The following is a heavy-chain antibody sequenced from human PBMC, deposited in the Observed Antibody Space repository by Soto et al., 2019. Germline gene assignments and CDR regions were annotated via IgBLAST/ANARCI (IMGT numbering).Heavy chain of an antibody. Sequence: GGSLRLSCAASGFTFSSYSTNWVRQAPGKGLEWVSSISSSSSYIYYADSVKGRFTISRDNAKNSLYLQMNSLRAADTAVYYCASGYDYYDSSGYYFLGYYYYGMDVWGQGTTVTVSS. CDR1: GFTFSSYS. CDR3: ASGYDYYDSSGYYFLGYYYYGMDV. J-gene: IGHJ6*02. D-gene: IGHD3-22*01. V-gene: IGHV3-21*01. CDR2: ISSSSSYI.